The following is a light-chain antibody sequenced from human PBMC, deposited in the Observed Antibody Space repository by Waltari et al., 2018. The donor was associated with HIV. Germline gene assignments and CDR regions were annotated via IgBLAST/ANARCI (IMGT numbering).Light chain of an antibody. CDR1: SSHIGSND. J-gene: IGLJ3*02. CDR3: VAWDDSLSGPV. Sequence: QSVLTQSPSASGTPGQRVTISCSGSSSHIGSNDVHWYQPLPGTAPKLLIYRNNQRPSGVPDRFSGSKSGTSVSLAISGLRSEDEADYYCVAWDDSLSGPVFGGGTKLTVL. CDR2: RNN. V-gene: IGLV1-47*01.